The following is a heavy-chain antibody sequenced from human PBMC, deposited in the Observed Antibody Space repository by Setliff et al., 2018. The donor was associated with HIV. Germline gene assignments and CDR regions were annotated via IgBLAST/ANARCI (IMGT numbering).Heavy chain of an antibody. V-gene: IGHV4-39*02. J-gene: IGHJ6*04. CDR2: IYHSVST. CDR1: GGSISSSNYY. CDR3: ASPFGAVAGTMDV. D-gene: IGHD6-19*01. Sequence: LSLTCSVPGGSISSSNYYWGWIRQPPGKRLEWIGSIYHSVSTYYNPSLKSRDTISVDTSKNYFSLKLTSVTAADSAVYYCASPFGAVAGTMDVWGKGTTVTVSS.